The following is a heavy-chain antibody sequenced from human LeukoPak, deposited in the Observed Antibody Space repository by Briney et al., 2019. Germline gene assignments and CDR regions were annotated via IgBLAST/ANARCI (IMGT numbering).Heavy chain of an antibody. D-gene: IGHD3-3*01. CDR3: TTDFHRNTIFGVAILFDY. CDR2: INGKTDGGTT. V-gene: IGHV3-15*01. Sequence: PGGSLRLSCAASGFTFSNAWMSWVRQAPGKGLEWVGRINGKTDGGTTDYAAPVKGRFTISRDDSKHTLYLLMNSLKNDDTAVYYCTTDFHRNTIFGVAILFDYWGQGTLVTVSS. J-gene: IGHJ4*02. CDR1: GFTFSNAW.